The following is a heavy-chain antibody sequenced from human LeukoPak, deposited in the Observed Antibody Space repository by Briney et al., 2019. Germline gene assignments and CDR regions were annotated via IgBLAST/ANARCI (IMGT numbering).Heavy chain of an antibody. CDR2: INPNSGGT. V-gene: IGHV1-2*02. CDR1: GDTFTGYY. D-gene: IGHD3-22*01. J-gene: IGHJ4*02. Sequence: ASVKVSCKASGDTFTGYYMHWVRQAPGQGLEWMGWINPNSGGTNYAQKFQGRVTMTRDTSISTAYMELSRLRSDDTAVYYCARDTDTYYYDSSGFYWGQGTLVTVSS. CDR3: ARDTDTYYYDSSGFY.